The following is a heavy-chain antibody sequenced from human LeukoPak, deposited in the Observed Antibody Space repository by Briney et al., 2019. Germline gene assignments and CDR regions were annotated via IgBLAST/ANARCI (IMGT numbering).Heavy chain of an antibody. J-gene: IGHJ4*02. Sequence: GGSLRLSCAASGFTFSSYWMHWVRHAPGKGLVWVSRINTDGSTISHADSVKGRFTISRDNAKNTLYLQMNSLRAEDTAIYYCARGLSGHTAAQGYWGQGTLVTVSS. CDR3: ARGLSGHTAAQGY. CDR1: GFTFSSYW. CDR2: INTDGSTI. V-gene: IGHV3-74*01. D-gene: IGHD2-2*02.